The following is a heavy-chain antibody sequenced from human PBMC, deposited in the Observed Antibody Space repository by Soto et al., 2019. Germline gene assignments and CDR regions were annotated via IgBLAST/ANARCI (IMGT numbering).Heavy chain of an antibody. Sequence: PSETLSLTCAVSGGSIRSSKWWSWVRQPPGKGLEWIGEIYHSGSTNYNPSLKSRVTISVDKSKNQFSLKLSSVTAADTAVYYCASHDDYGDYGWFDPWGQGTQVTVSS. J-gene: IGHJ5*02. D-gene: IGHD4-17*01. CDR1: GGSIRSSKW. CDR3: ASHDDYGDYGWFDP. V-gene: IGHV4-4*02. CDR2: IYHSGST.